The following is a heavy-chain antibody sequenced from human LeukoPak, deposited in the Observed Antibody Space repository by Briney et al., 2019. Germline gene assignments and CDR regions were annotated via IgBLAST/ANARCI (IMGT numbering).Heavy chain of an antibody. CDR3: ARISSDSISYYDH. CDR2: INSEGSTI. Sequence: PGGSLRLSCAGSGITFSTYGMHWVRQAPGKGLVWVSRINSEGSTISYADSVKGRFTISRDNAKNTLFLQMNSLRAEDTAVYYCARISSDSISYYDHWGQGTLVTVSS. CDR1: GITFSTYG. J-gene: IGHJ4*02. V-gene: IGHV3-74*01. D-gene: IGHD3-22*01.